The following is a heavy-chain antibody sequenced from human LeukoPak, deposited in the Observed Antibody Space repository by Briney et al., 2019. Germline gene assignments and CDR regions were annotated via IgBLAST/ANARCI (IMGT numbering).Heavy chain of an antibody. CDR3: ARDPYSGLFDY. J-gene: IGHJ4*02. CDR2: ISSSSSYI. V-gene: IGHV3-21*01. CDR1: GFTFSSYS. Sequence: GGYLRLSCAASGFTFSSYSVNWVRQAPGKGLEWVSSISSSSSYIYYADSVKGRFTISRDNAKNSLYLQMNSLGAEDTAVYYCARDPYSGLFDYWGQGTLVTVSS. D-gene: IGHD4-11*01.